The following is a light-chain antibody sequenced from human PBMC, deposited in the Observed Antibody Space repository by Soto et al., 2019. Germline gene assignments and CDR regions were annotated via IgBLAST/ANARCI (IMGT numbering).Light chain of an antibody. CDR1: QSVSSD. Sequence: EILMTQSSAPLCVSPGARATLSGRASQSVSSDLAWYQQKPGQAAKLLIYGASGMATGITDRFSGSGSGTDFTITISRLEPEDFAMYYCQQYDSSPSTFGQGTRLDIK. CDR2: GAS. V-gene: IGKV3-20*01. J-gene: IGKJ5*01. CDR3: QQYDSSPST.